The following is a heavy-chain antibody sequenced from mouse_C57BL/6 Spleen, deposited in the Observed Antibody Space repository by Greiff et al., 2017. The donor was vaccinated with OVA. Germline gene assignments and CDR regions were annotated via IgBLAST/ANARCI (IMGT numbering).Heavy chain of an antibody. CDR1: GFTFSDYG. V-gene: IGHV5-17*01. CDR2: ISSGSSTI. J-gene: IGHJ4*01. Sequence: EVQLVESGGGLVKPGGSLKLSCAASGFTFSDYGMHWVRQAPEKGLEWVAYISSGSSTIYYADTVKGRFTISRDNAKNTLFLQMTSLRSEDTAMYYCARVHYYGSSYIYYYAMDYWGQGTSVTVSS. CDR3: ARVHYYGSSYIYYYAMDY. D-gene: IGHD1-1*01.